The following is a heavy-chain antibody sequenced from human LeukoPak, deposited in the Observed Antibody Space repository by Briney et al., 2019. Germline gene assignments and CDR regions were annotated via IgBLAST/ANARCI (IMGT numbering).Heavy chain of an antibody. J-gene: IGHJ4*02. Sequence: PSETLSLTCTVSGYSISSGYYWGWIRQPPGKGLEWIGSIYYSGSTYCNPSLKSRVTISVDTSKNQFSLKLSSVTAADTAVYYCARDEVGGSYENYWGQGTLVTVSS. V-gene: IGHV4-38-2*02. CDR2: IYYSGST. CDR3: ARDEVGGSYENY. D-gene: IGHD1-26*01. CDR1: GYSISSGYY.